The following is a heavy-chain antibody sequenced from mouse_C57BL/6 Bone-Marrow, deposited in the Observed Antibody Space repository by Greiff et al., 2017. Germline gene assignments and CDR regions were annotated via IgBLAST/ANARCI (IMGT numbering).Heavy chain of an antibody. J-gene: IGHJ3*01. CDR1: GYTFTSYG. CDR3: ARRGTMVTSWFAY. V-gene: IGHV1-81*01. D-gene: IGHD2-2*01. Sequence: VQLQQSGAELARPGASVKLSCKASGYTFTSYGISWVKQRTGQGLEWIGELYPRSGNTYYNEKFKGKATLTADKSSSTAYMGLRSLTSEDSAVYFCARRGTMVTSWFAYWGQGTLVTVSA. CDR2: LYPRSGNT.